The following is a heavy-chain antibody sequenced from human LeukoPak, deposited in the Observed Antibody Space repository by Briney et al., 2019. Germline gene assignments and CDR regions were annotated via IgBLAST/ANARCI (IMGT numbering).Heavy chain of an antibody. J-gene: IGHJ4*02. CDR1: GGSLSSGSYY. Sequence: SETLSLTCTVSGGSLSSGSYYWSWIRQPAGKGLEWIGRIYTSGSTNYNPSLKSRVTISVDTSKNQFSLKLSSVTAADTAVYYCARGTLYCSSTSCLKYYFDYWGQGTLVTVSS. V-gene: IGHV4-61*02. CDR2: IYTSGST. CDR3: ARGTLYCSSTSCLKYYFDY. D-gene: IGHD2-2*01.